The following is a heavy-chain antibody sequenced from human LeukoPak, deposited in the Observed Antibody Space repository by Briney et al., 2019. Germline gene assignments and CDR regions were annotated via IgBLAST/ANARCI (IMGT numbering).Heavy chain of an antibody. CDR1: GASISDYY. D-gene: IGHD1-26*01. CDR2: ISDSGSP. Sequence: SETLSLTCTVSGASISDYYWSWIRQPPGKGLEGIGCISDSGSPNFNPSLRSRVTISVDTSKNQFSLKLSSVTAADTAVYYCARHGIVGATTFYFGMDVWGQGTTVTVSS. V-gene: IGHV4-59*08. J-gene: IGHJ6*02. CDR3: ARHGIVGATTFYFGMDV.